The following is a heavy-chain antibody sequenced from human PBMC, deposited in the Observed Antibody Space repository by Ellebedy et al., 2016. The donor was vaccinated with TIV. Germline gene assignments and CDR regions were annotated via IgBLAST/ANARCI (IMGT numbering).Heavy chain of an antibody. V-gene: IGHV2-70*11. J-gene: IGHJ4*02. CDR2: IDWDDDK. D-gene: IGHD3-10*01. CDR3: ARTGGLGSYSGLEFDS. Sequence: TLSLTCTVSGGSISNYYWTWIRQSPGKALEWLARIDWDDDKYYSPSLKSRLTVSKDTSNNQVVLTLTNVGPVDTATYYCARTGGLGSYSGLEFDSWGLGTLVTVSS. CDR1: GGSISNYYW.